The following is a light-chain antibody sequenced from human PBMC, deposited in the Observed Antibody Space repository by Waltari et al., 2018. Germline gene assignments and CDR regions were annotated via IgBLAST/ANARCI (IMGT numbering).Light chain of an antibody. Sequence: QSALTQPAPASGAPGQSIPIPCTGTSSDARGSDYVSWHQQHPGRAPKLMIYEVTNRPSGVPNRFSGSKSGNAASLTISGLQAEDEADYYCSSWTSRSTWVFGGGTKLIVL. CDR2: EVT. V-gene: IGLV2-14*01. J-gene: IGLJ3*02. CDR3: SSWTSRSTWV. CDR1: SSDARGSDY.